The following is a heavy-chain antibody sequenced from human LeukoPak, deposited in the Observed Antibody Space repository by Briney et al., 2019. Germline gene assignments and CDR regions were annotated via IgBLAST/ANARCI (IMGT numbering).Heavy chain of an antibody. Sequence: PGGSLRLSCAASGFTFSSYGMHWVRQAPGKGLEWVAVIWYDGSNKYYADSVKGRFTISRDNSKNTLYPQMNSLRAEDTAVYYCARDPSRPYSSSWLDYWGQGTLVTVSS. CDR1: GFTFSSYG. CDR3: ARDPSRPYSSSWLDY. J-gene: IGHJ4*02. V-gene: IGHV3-33*01. D-gene: IGHD6-13*01. CDR2: IWYDGSNK.